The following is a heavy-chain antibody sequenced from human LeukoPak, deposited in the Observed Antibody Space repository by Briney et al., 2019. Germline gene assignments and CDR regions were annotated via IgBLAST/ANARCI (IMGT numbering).Heavy chain of an antibody. CDR2: IYYSGST. V-gene: IGHV4-38-2*02. Sequence: SETLSLTCTVSGYSINSGFYWGWIRPPPGKGLEWIGSIYYSGSTYYNPSLKSRVTISVDTSKNQFSLKLSSVTAADTAVYYCARVRYYDSSGYYSGYFDLWGRGTLVTVSS. CDR3: ARVRYYDSSGYYSGYFDL. D-gene: IGHD3-22*01. CDR1: GYSINSGFY. J-gene: IGHJ2*01.